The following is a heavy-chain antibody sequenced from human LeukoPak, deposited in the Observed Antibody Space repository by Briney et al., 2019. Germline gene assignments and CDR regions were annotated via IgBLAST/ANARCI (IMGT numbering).Heavy chain of an antibody. V-gene: IGHV4-59*08. J-gene: IGHJ4*02. Sequence: SETLSLTCTVSGGSISSYYWSWIRQPPGKGLEWIGYIYYSGSTNYNPSLKSRVTISVDTSKNQFSLKLSSVTAADTAVYYCARQLGYCSGGSCGYWGQGTLVTVSS. CDR3: ARQLGYCSGGSCGY. CDR1: GGSISSYY. D-gene: IGHD2-15*01. CDR2: IYYSGST.